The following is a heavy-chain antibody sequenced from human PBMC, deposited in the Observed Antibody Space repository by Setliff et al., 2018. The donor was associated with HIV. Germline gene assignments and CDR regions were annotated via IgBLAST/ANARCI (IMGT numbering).Heavy chain of an antibody. J-gene: IGHJ4*02. CDR2: IYGGGST. CDR1: GFTFGDYA. Sequence: HPGGSLRLSCTASGFTFGDYAMSWVRQAPGKGLEWVSVIYGGGSTNYADSVKGRFTISTDNSKNTLYLQMNSLRAEDTAVYYCATQLRRGYSYGSLFDYWGQGTLVTVSS. D-gene: IGHD5-18*01. V-gene: IGHV3-66*01. CDR3: ATQLRRGYSYGSLFDY.